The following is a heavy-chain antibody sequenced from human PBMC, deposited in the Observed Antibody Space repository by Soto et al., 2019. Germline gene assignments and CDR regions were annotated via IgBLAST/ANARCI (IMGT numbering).Heavy chain of an antibody. Sequence: QVQLKQSGPGLVRPSGTLSLTCRVSGTSISSTYWWTWVRQSPGKGLEWIGEIYHNGITKYNPSLKSRGRLSVDKSNNQFSLKLTSVTAADTAVYYCATVPPRIVVVLAEFPTWGQGTLVTVSS. CDR3: ATVPPRIVVVLAEFPT. V-gene: IGHV4-4*02. CDR1: GTSISSTYW. D-gene: IGHD2-21*01. J-gene: IGHJ4*02. CDR2: IYHNGIT.